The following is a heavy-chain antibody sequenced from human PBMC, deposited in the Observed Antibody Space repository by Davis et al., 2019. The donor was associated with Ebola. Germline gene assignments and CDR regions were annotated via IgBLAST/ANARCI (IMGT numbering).Heavy chain of an antibody. CDR3: ARDHGGGRMDV. V-gene: IGHV4-59*01. D-gene: IGHD3-16*01. Sequence: SETLSLTCSISGGSISTYYWTWIRQPPGKGLEWIGNIYYSGVSHSSPSLRSRLTFFIDTSKDEFSLKLTSVTAADTAVYYCARDHGGGRMDVWGQGTTVTVSS. CDR2: IYYSGVS. CDR1: GGSISTYY. J-gene: IGHJ6*02.